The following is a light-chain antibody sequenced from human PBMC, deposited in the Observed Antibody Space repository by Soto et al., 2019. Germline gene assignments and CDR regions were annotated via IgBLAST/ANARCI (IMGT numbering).Light chain of an antibody. CDR3: QSYDSSLSAPV. V-gene: IGLV1-40*01. J-gene: IGLJ2*01. Sequence: QSVLTQPPSVSGAPGQRVTISCTGSSSNIGAGYDVHWYQQLPGTAPKLLIYGNSNRPSGVPDRFSGSKSGTSASLAITGLQAEDEADYYCQSYDSSLSAPVFGGGTNVTVL. CDR1: SSNIGAGYD. CDR2: GNS.